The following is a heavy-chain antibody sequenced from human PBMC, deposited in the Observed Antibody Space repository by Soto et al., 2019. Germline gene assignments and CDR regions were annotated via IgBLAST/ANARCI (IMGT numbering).Heavy chain of an antibody. CDR1: GYSFNTYW. D-gene: IGHD3-3*01. Sequence: PGESLKTSCQGSGYSFNTYWISWVRQVPGEGLEWMGRIDPGTSYSNYSPSFEGHVTISVDKSKSTAFLQWSSLKASNTAMYYCARHPTLHESRVWSGFDPWGQGTLVTVSS. V-gene: IGHV5-10-1*01. J-gene: IGHJ5*02. CDR3: ARHPTLHESRVWSGFDP. CDR2: IDPGTSYS.